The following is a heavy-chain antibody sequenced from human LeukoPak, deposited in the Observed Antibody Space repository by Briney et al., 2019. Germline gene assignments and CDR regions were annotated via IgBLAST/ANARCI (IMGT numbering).Heavy chain of an antibody. J-gene: IGHJ4*02. D-gene: IGHD6-19*01. CDR2: IYSGGST. V-gene: IGHV3-53*01. CDR3: ARGRTGSPIY. Sequence: GGSLRLSCAASGFTVSSSYMSWVRQAPGKGLEWVSVIYSGGSTYYADSVKGRFTISRDNSKSTLYLQMNSLRAEDTAVYYCARGRTGSPIYWGQGTLVTVSP. CDR1: GFTVSSSY.